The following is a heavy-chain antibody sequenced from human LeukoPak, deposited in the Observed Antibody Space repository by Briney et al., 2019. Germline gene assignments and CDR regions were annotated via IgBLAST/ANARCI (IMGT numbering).Heavy chain of an antibody. CDR1: GFTFSSYG. D-gene: IGHD6-6*01. V-gene: IGHV3-30*18. CDR3: ANGGRSIAARIPFDY. J-gene: IGHJ4*02. CDR2: ISYDGSNK. Sequence: GSLRLSCAASGFTFSSYGMHWVRQAPGKGLEWVAVISYDGSNKYYADSVKGRFTISRDNSKNTLYLQMNSLRAEDTAVYYWANGGRSIAARIPFDYWGQGTLVTVSS.